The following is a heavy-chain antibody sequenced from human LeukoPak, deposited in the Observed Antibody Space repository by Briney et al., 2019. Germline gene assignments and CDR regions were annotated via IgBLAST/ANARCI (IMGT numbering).Heavy chain of an antibody. V-gene: IGHV3-23*01. D-gene: IGHD6-19*01. Sequence: PGGSLRLSCAASGFTFSTYAITWVRQGPGKGLEWVSAIRPDGDRTYYANSVRGRSTISRGNSKDTVYLQINGLRVEDTAVYYCAREQSGTRGWYTVDYWGQGTLVTVSS. J-gene: IGHJ4*02. CDR2: IRPDGDRT. CDR1: GFTFSTYA. CDR3: AREQSGTRGWYTVDY.